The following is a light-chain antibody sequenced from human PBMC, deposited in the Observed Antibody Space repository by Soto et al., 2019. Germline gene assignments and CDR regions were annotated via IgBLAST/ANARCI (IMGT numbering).Light chain of an antibody. Sequence: QSVLTQAPSASGAPGQRVTVSCAGSSSNVGAGYDVHWYQQRPGTAPNLLIFGNINRPSGVPDRFSGSKSGTSASLAITGLQAEDEGDYYCQSYDSTLSARYVFGTGTKVTVL. CDR1: SSNVGAGYD. CDR3: QSYDSTLSARYV. CDR2: GNI. J-gene: IGLJ1*01. V-gene: IGLV1-40*01.